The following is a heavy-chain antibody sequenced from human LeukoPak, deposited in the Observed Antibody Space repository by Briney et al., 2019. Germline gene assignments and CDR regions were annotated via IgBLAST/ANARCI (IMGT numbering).Heavy chain of an antibody. J-gene: IGHJ4*02. V-gene: IGHV3-23*01. CDR2: ISGSGGST. CDR3: AKVIYCSSTSCYEVDY. CDR1: GFTFSSYE. D-gene: IGHD2-2*01. Sequence: GGSLRLSCAASGFTFSSYEMNWVRQAPGKGLEWVSAISGSGGSTYYADSVKGRFTISRDNSKNTLYLQMNSLRPEDTAVYYCAKVIYCSSTSCYEVDYWGQGTLVTVSS.